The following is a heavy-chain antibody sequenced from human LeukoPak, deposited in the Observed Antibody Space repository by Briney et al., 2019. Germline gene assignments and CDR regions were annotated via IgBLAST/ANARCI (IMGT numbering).Heavy chain of an antibody. V-gene: IGHV3-23*01. J-gene: IGHJ4*02. CDR1: GFTFSSYT. Sequence: GGSLRLSCATSGFTFSSYTMIWVRQAPGKGLEWVSIIGASGGDIHYADSVKGRFSISRDNPENTLTLQMNSLRVDDTAVYYCARDPNWGSGYWGQGTLVTVSS. D-gene: IGHD7-27*01. CDR3: ARDPNWGSGY. CDR2: IGASGGDI.